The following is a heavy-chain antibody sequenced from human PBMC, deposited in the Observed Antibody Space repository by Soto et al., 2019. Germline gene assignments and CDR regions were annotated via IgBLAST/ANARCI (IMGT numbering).Heavy chain of an antibody. CDR1: GFTFSSHA. D-gene: IGHD6-19*01. J-gene: IGHJ6*02. CDR2: ISGGGGRT. Sequence: PGRSLRLSCAASGFTFSSHAMSWVRQASGKGLEWVSSISGGGGRTHYADSVKGRFTISRDNSKNTLYLQMNSLRAEDTAVYYCAKFEGSSGYPWDYYYYGMDVGGQGTTVTVSS. CDR3: AKFEGSSGYPWDYYYYGMDV. V-gene: IGHV3-23*01.